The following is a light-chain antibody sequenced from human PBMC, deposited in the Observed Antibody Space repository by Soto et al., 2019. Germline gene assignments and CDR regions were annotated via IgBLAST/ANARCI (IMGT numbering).Light chain of an antibody. J-gene: IGLJ2*01. CDR2: EVS. Sequence: QSVLTQPPSASGSPGQSVTISCTGTSSDVGAYKYVSWYQHHPGKAPKLMIYEVSKRPSGVPDRFSGSKSANTASLTVSGLQAEDEADYYCSSYAGSNNLLFGGGTKVTVL. V-gene: IGLV2-8*01. CDR1: SSDVGAYKY. CDR3: SSYAGSNNLL.